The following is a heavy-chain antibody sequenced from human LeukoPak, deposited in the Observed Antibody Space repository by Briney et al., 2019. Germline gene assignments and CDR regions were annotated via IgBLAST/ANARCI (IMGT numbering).Heavy chain of an antibody. CDR3: ARDLISGDWTWDI. V-gene: IGHV1-46*01. Sequence: ASVKVSCKASGYTFTSYGISWVRQAPGQGLEWMGMINPSDGSTNYAQKFQGRVTLTRDTSTSTVYMELSSLRSEDTAVYYCARDLISGDWTWDIWGQGTMVSVSS. D-gene: IGHD2-21*02. CDR1: GYTFTSYG. CDR2: INPSDGST. J-gene: IGHJ3*02.